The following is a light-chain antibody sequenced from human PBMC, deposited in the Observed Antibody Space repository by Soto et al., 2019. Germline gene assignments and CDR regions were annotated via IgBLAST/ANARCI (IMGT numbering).Light chain of an antibody. CDR3: QQLSSFPIP. V-gene: IGKV1-9*01. CDR1: QGIANF. Sequence: IQLTQSPSSLSASVGDRVTISCRASQGIANFLAWYQQTPGKAPKRLISGASTLQSGVPSRFSGSGSGKHCTLTISGLQVEDCASYYCQQLSSFPIPFGPGTKVDIK. J-gene: IGKJ3*01. CDR2: GAS.